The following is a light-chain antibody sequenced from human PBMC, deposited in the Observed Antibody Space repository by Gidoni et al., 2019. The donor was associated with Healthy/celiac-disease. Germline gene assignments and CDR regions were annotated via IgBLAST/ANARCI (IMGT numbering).Light chain of an antibody. CDR2: KAS. Sequence: DIQMTQSPSTLSASVGDRVTITCRASQSISSWLAWYQQKPGKAPKLLLYKASSLESGDPSRFSGSGSGTEFTHTISSLQPDDFATYYCQQYNSYSYTFXXXTKLEIK. J-gene: IGKJ2*01. CDR1: QSISSW. CDR3: QQYNSYSYT. V-gene: IGKV1-5*03.